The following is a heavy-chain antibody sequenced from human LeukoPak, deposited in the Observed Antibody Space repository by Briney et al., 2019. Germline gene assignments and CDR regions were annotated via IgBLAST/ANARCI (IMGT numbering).Heavy chain of an antibody. J-gene: IGHJ5*02. V-gene: IGHV1-2*02. D-gene: IGHD1-7*01. CDR2: LNPNTGGT. Sequence: ASVKVSCKASGYTFTRYYIHWLRQAPGQGLEWLGWLNPNTGGTSYAQKFEGRVTMTSDTSISAAYLELSSLTSDDTAIYYCAKSLAGTTVFRWFDPWGQGTLVTVSS. CDR1: GYTFTRYY. CDR3: AKSLAGTTVFRWFDP.